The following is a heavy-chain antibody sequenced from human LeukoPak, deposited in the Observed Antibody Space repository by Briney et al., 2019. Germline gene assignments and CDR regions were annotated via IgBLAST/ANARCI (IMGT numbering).Heavy chain of an antibody. CDR3: ARGVNGGNFWIDYMDV. CDR2: INPNSGGT. J-gene: IGHJ6*03. D-gene: IGHD4-23*01. V-gene: IGHV1-2*06. CDR1: GYTFSDYY. Sequence: ASVKVSCKASGYTFSDYYMHWVRQAPGQGLEWMGRINPNSGGTNFLRKFQGRVTMTRDTSISTAYMELSGLRSDDTAVYYCARGVNGGNFWIDYMDVWGKGTTVTVSS.